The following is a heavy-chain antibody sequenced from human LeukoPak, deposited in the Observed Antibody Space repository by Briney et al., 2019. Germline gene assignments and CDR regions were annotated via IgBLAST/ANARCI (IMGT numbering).Heavy chain of an antibody. V-gene: IGHV3-53*01. J-gene: IGHJ3*02. CDR3: ARGNYASTGPGALDI. CDR1: GFTVSNNY. D-gene: IGHD3-22*01. Sequence: GGSLRLSCAASGFTVSNNYMSWVRQAPGKGLEWVSVMYSGGSTNYADSVKGRFIISRDDSKNILDLQMNSLKAEDTAVYYCARGNYASTGPGALDIWGQGTMVTVSP. CDR2: MYSGGST.